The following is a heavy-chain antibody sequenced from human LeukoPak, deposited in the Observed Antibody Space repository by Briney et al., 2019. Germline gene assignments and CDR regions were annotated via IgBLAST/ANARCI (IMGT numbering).Heavy chain of an antibody. D-gene: IGHD1-1*01. Sequence: GGSLRLSCAASGFTFSSYGMSWVRQAPGKGLEWVSAISGSGGSTYYADSVKGRFTISRDNSKNTLYLQMNSLRAEDTAVYYCARDGKDAFDIWGQGTMATVSS. CDR3: ARDGKDAFDI. J-gene: IGHJ3*02. CDR2: ISGSGGST. CDR1: GFTFSSYG. V-gene: IGHV3-23*01.